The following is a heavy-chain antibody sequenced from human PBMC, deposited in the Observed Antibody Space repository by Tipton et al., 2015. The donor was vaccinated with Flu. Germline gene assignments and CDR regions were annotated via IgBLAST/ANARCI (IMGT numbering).Heavy chain of an antibody. V-gene: IGHV4-39*07. CDR2: IYYSGTT. CDR1: GGSISSNSNY. J-gene: IGHJ6*02. Sequence: LRLSCTVSGGSISSNSNYWGWIRQPPGKGLEWIGSIYYSGTTYYNPSLKSRVTISVDSSKNEFSLTLASLTAADTAVYYCARDLWNDRRAYYYYGVDVWGQGTTVTVSS. D-gene: IGHD1-1*01. CDR3: ARDLWNDRRAYYYYGVDV.